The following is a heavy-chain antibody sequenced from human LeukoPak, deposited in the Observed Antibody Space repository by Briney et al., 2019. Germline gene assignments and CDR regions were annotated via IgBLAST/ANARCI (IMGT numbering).Heavy chain of an antibody. V-gene: IGHV1-18*01. CDR2: ISAYNGNT. D-gene: IGHD3-3*01. CDR1: GYTFTSYG. Sequence: ASVKVSCKASGYTFTSYGISWLRQAPGQGLEWMGWISAYNGNTNYAQKLQGRVTMTTDTSTSTAYMELRSLRSDDTAVYYCARDWADDFWSGYYPKNWFDPWGQGTLVTVSS. CDR3: ARDWADDFWSGYYPKNWFDP. J-gene: IGHJ5*02.